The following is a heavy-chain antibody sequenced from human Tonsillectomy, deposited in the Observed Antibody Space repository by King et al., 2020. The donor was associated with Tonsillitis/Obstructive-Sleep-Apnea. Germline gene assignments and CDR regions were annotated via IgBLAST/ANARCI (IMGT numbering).Heavy chain of an antibody. Sequence: VQLVESGGGLIQPGGSLRLSCAASVFTVSSNYMSWVRQAPGKGLEWVSVIYSGGSIYYADSVKGRFTISRDNSKNTLYLQMNSLRDEDTAVYYCARGGGSNYGGSFDYWGQGTLVTVSS. D-gene: IGHD4-11*01. V-gene: IGHV3-53*01. CDR2: IYSGGSI. CDR1: VFTVSSNY. CDR3: ARGGGSNYGGSFDY. J-gene: IGHJ4*02.